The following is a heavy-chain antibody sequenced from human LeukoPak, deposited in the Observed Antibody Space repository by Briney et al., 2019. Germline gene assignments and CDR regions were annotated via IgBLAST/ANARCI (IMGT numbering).Heavy chain of an antibody. CDR3: ARVMRCSGGSCYDY. CDR1: GGSISSGDYY. D-gene: IGHD2-15*01. J-gene: IGHJ4*02. Sequence: SETLSLTCTVSGGSISSGDYYWSWIRQPPGKGLEWIGYIYYSGSTYHNPSLKSRVTISVDTSKNQFSLKLSSVTAADTAVYYCARVMRCSGGSCYDYWGQGTLVTVSS. CDR2: IYYSGST. V-gene: IGHV4-30-4*01.